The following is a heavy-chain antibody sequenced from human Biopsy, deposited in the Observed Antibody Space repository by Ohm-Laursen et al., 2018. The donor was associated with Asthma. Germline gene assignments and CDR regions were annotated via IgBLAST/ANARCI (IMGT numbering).Heavy chain of an antibody. Sequence: TLSLTCTVSGVSIRSYYWTWIRQPPGKGLEWIGNIHYSGSTYSNPSLKSRVTISVDTSKNQFSLRLTSVTPADTAVYYCARLADCSGGACYSYGWFDPWGHGTRVAVSS. CDR1: GVSIRSYY. V-gene: IGHV4-59*01. J-gene: IGHJ5*02. D-gene: IGHD2-15*01. CDR2: IHYSGST. CDR3: ARLADCSGGACYSYGWFDP.